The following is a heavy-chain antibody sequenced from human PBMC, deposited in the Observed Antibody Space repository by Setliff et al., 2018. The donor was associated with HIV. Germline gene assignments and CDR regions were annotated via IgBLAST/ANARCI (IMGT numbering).Heavy chain of an antibody. CDR2: ISANNGNT. CDR3: ARQYLDRTNDYYFRYRIDD. D-gene: IGHD1-1*01. V-gene: IGHV1-18*04. CDR1: GYTFTGYG. J-gene: IGHJ6*04. Sequence: WASVKVSCKASGYTFTGYGIRWVRQAPGQGLEWMGWISANNGNTNYAQRFQGRVTMTTDTSMRTAYMELRSLRSDDTAVYYCARQYLDRTNDYYFRYRIDDWGKGTTVTVSS.